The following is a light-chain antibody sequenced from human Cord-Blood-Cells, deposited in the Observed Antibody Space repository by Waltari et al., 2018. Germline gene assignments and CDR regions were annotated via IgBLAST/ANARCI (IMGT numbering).Light chain of an antibody. CDR1: QSISSW. CDR2: KSS. CDR3: QQYNSYPYN. J-gene: IGKJ2*01. Sequence: DIQMTQSPSTLSASVGDRVTITCRASQSISSWLAWYQQKPGKAPKLLIYKSSSLENLVPSKFSCSESGTEFTLTISSLQPDYFATYYCQQYNSYPYNFGHGTKLEIK. V-gene: IGKV1-5*03.